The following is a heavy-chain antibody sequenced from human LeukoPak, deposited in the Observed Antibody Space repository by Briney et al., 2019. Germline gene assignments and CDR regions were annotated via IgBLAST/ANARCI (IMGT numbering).Heavy chain of an antibody. Sequence: PSETLSLTCTVSGVSISSYYWSWIRQPAGKGLEWIGRIYTSGSTNYNPSLKSRVTISVDTSKNQFSLKLSSVTAADTAVYYCAREGDLYGSGSYFSWGQGTLVTVSS. D-gene: IGHD3-10*01. CDR2: IYTSGST. CDR1: GVSISSYY. V-gene: IGHV4-4*07. CDR3: AREGDLYGSGSYFS. J-gene: IGHJ5*02.